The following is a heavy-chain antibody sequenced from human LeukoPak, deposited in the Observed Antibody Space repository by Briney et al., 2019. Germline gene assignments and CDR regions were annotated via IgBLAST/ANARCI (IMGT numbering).Heavy chain of an antibody. Sequence: SETLSLTCTVSGGSISSYYWSWIRQPPGKGLEWIGYIYYSGSTTYNPSLKSRVTISVDTSKNQFSLKLSSVTAADTAVYYCARHSYSNYVYFDYWGQGTLVTVSS. CDR3: ARHSYSNYVYFDY. J-gene: IGHJ4*02. V-gene: IGHV4-59*08. CDR1: GGSISSYY. D-gene: IGHD4-11*01. CDR2: IYYSGST.